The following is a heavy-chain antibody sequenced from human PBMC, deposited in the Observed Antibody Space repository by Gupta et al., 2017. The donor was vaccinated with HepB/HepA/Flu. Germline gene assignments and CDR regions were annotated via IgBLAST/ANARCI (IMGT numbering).Heavy chain of an antibody. CDR2: ITISSSYI. V-gene: IGHV3-21*01. J-gene: IGHJ5*02. CDR1: GFTFSSYS. Sequence: EVQLVESGGGLVKPGGSLRLSCAASGFTFSSYSMNWVRQAPGKGLEWVSSITISSSYIYYVDSVKGRFTISRENAKNSLYLQMNSLRAEDTAVYYCARDRSYCSDGFCYYWFDPWGQGTLVTVSS. D-gene: IGHD2-15*01. CDR3: ARDRSYCSDGFCYYWFDP.